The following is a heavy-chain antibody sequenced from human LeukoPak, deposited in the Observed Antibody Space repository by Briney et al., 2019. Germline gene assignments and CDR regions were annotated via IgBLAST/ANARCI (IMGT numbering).Heavy chain of an antibody. V-gene: IGHV3-48*04. CDR1: EFTFSSYS. CDR2: IDSSSSTL. CDR3: ASDEGNYFDY. J-gene: IGHJ4*02. Sequence: GGSLRLSCATSEFTFSSYSMNWVRQAPGKGPEWVSYIDSSSSTLLYADSVKGRFTISRDNARNSLFLQMNSLRAEDTAIYYCASDEGNYFDYWGQGTLVTVSS.